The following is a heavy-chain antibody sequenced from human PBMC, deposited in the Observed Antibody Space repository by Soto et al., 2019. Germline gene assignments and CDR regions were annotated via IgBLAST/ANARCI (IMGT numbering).Heavy chain of an antibody. CDR2: IYHSGST. Sequence: PSETLSLTCAVSGGSISSGGYSWSWIRQPQGKGLEWIGYIYHSGSTYYNPSLKSRVTISVDSFKNQFSLKLSSVTAVDTAVYYCARENNVLPGGYFDYWGQGTLVTVSS. CDR1: GGSISSGGYS. V-gene: IGHV4-30-2*01. D-gene: IGHD3-10*01. J-gene: IGHJ4*02. CDR3: ARENNVLPGGYFDY.